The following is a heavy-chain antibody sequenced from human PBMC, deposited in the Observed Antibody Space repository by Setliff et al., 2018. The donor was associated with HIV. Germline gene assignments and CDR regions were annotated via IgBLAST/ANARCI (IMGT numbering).Heavy chain of an antibody. J-gene: IGHJ4*02. CDR3: VRGSYCGGDCYSPFDY. V-gene: IGHV1-69*13. CDR1: GGTFNSYA. CDR2: IIPIFGTT. D-gene: IGHD2-21*02. Sequence: SVKVSCKASGGTFNSYAFSWVRQAPGQGLEWMGGIIPIFGTTNYAQKFQGRVTLTADESTNTVYMDLSSLRSEDTAVYRCVRGSYCGGDCYSPFDYWGQGTLVTVSS.